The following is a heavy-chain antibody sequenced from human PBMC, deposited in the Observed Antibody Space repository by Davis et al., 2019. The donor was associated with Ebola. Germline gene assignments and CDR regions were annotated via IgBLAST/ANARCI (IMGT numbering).Heavy chain of an antibody. D-gene: IGHD7-27*01. CDR2: IIPIFGAA. CDR3: ATQQSGEPIFDY. Sequence: SVKVSCKTSGYTFTSYGISWVRQAPGQGLEWMGGIIPIFGAANYAQKFQGRVTFTADESTSTACMELSSLTSEDTAVYFCATQQSGEPIFDYWGQGTLVTVSS. CDR1: GYTFTSYG. J-gene: IGHJ4*02. V-gene: IGHV1-69*13.